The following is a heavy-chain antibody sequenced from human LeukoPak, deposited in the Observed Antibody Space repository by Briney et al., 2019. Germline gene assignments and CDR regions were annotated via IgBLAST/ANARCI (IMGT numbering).Heavy chain of an antibody. Sequence: PGKSLRLSCEVSGFTFSTYGMYWVRQAPGKGLESVAVISYDGSKTYYADSVKGRSTISRDNPKNTVYLQLNSLTSDDTAVYYCARLPPSVFGVSTGDFDYWGQGTLVTVSS. D-gene: IGHD3-22*01. CDR3: ARLPPSVFGVSTGDFDY. CDR1: GFTFSTYG. J-gene: IGHJ4*02. V-gene: IGHV3-30*03. CDR2: ISYDGSKT.